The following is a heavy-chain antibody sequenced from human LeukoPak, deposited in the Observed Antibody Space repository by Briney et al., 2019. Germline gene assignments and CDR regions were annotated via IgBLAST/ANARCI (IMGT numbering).Heavy chain of an antibody. J-gene: IGHJ4*02. CDR3: ATPDCSSTSCYGVPGSGKFDY. Sequence: ASVKVPCKVSGYTLTELSMHWVRQAPGKGLEWMGGFDPEDGETIYAQKFQGRVTMTEDTSTDTAYMELSSLRSEDTAVYYCATPDCSSTSCYGVPGSGKFDYWGQGTLVTVSS. D-gene: IGHD2-2*01. V-gene: IGHV1-24*01. CDR2: FDPEDGET. CDR1: GYTLTELS.